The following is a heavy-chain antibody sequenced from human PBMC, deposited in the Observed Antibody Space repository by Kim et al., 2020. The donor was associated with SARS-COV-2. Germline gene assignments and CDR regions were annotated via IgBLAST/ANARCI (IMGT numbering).Heavy chain of an antibody. CDR1: GFPFSTRG. Sequence: GGSLRLSCAASGFPFSTRGMHWVRQAPGKGLEWVAGISHDASSRHYAGSAKGRFTISRDNSKSTLFLQMDSLRTADTSIYYCAKTASTFGFTPDFWGPGTLVAVSS. CDR2: ISHDASSR. J-gene: IGHJ4*02. D-gene: IGHD3-10*01. V-gene: IGHV3-30*18. CDR3: AKTASTFGFTPDF.